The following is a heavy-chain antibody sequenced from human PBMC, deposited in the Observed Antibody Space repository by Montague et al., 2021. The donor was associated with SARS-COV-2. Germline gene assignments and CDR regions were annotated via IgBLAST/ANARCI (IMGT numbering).Heavy chain of an antibody. CDR2: IYYSGST. CDR3: ALPLGGARFDP. J-gene: IGHJ5*02. D-gene: IGHD1-26*01. CDR1: GGSISSSSYY. V-gene: IGHV4-39*02. Sequence: SETLSLTCTVSGGSISSSSYYWGWIRQPPGKGLEWIGSIYYSGSTNYNPSLQSRVIISVDKSRNHLSLNLGSVTAADTAMYYCALPLGGARFDPWGQGILVTVSS.